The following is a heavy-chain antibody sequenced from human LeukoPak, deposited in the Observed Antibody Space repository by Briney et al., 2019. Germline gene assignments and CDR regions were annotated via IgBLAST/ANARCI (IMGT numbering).Heavy chain of an antibody. J-gene: IGHJ4*02. D-gene: IGHD5-24*01. CDR2: IIPSGHTT. V-gene: IGHV3-23*01. Sequence: GGTLRLSCVASGYTFSSHGMNWVRQAPGKGLEWVSGIIPSGHTTYYADSVRGRFTISRDNSRNTVYLQMNSLRAEDTAVYYCAKDDRWLQFCCWGQGTLVTVSA. CDR3: AKDDRWLQFCC. CDR1: GYTFSSHG.